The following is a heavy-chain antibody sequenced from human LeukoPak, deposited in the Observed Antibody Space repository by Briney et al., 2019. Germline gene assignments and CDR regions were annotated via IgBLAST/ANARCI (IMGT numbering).Heavy chain of an antibody. D-gene: IGHD6-13*01. J-gene: IGHJ6*03. V-gene: IGHV4-38-2*01. CDR2: IYHSGTT. Sequence: SETLSLTCAVSGYSISSGYYWGWFRQLPGKGTEWIGCIYHSGTTYYNPSLKSRVTISVDTSKNQFSLMISSVTAADTAVYYCARQGGSNSPYYYYYMDVWGKGTTVTVSS. CDR1: GYSISSGYY. CDR3: ARQGGSNSPYYYYYMDV.